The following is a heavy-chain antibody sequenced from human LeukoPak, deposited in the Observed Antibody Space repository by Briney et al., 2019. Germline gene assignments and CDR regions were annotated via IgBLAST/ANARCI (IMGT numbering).Heavy chain of an antibody. D-gene: IGHD1/OR15-1a*01. CDR2: ISSSSSTI. V-gene: IGHV3-48*04. CDR3: AKGGEQVTWNFQN. Sequence: QPGGSLRLSCAASGFTFSSYSMNWVRQAPGKGLEWVSYISSSSSTIYYADSVKGRFTISRDNAKSSLYLQMNSLRAEDTAVYYCAKGGEQVTWNFQNWGQGTLVTVSS. J-gene: IGHJ1*01. CDR1: GFTFSSYS.